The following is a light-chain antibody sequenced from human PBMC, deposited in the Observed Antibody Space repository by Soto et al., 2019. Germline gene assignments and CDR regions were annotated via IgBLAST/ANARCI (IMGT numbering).Light chain of an antibody. V-gene: IGKV3-20*01. J-gene: IGKJ1*01. CDR2: GAA. Sequence: ESVLTQSPGTLSLSPGERATLSCRASQSVSSNYLAWYQQKPGQAPRLLIYGAATRATGIPDRFSGSGCGTEFTLTISRLEHDDSVVYYCQQYCSSPPWTFGQGTKVEIK. CDR3: QQYCSSPPWT. CDR1: QSVSSNY.